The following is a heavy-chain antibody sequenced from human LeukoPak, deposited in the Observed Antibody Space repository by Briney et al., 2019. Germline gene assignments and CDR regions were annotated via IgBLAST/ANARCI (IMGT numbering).Heavy chain of an antibody. D-gene: IGHD5-18*01. CDR2: ISSSSSYV. CDR3: ARSSSTDTAMVAFDY. Sequence: GGSLRLSCAASGFTFRSYSMNWVRQAPGKGLEWVSSISSSSSYVYYADSVKGRFTISRDNAKDSLYLQMNSLRAEDTAVYYCARSSSTDTAMVAFDYWGQGTLVTVSS. CDR1: GFTFRSYS. V-gene: IGHV3-21*01. J-gene: IGHJ4*02.